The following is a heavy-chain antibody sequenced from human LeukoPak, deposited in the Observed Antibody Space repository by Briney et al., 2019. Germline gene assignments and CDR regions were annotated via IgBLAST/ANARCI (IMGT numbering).Heavy chain of an antibody. CDR1: GGSISSSSYY. D-gene: IGHD3-16*01. J-gene: IGHJ4*02. Sequence: PSETLSLTCTVSGGSISSSSYYWGWIRQPPGKGLEWIGSIYYSGSTYYNPSLKSRVTISVDTSKNQFSLKLSSVTAADTAVYYCAMGQFTGEDYWGQGTLVTVSS. CDR2: IYYSGST. CDR3: AMGQFTGEDY. V-gene: IGHV4-39*07.